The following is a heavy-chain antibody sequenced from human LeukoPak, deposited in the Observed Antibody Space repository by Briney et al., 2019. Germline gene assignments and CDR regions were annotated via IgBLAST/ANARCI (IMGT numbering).Heavy chain of an antibody. CDR1: GFTFSSHA. J-gene: IGHJ3*02. CDR3: AKRPSSITTGSASAFDI. D-gene: IGHD2-2*01. V-gene: IGHV3-23*01. CDR2: ISDGGGTT. Sequence: PGGSLRLSCAASGFTFSSHAMSWVRQAPGKGLEWVSAISDGGGTTFYADSVKGRFAISRDNSKNTLFLQMNSLRAEDTALYYCAKRPSSITTGSASAFDIWGQGTMVTVSS.